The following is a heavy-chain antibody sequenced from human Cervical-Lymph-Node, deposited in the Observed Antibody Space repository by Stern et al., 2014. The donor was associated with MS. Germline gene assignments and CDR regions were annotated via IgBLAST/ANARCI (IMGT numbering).Heavy chain of an antibody. CDR2: ISGSGDST. CDR1: GFTFSTYA. J-gene: IGHJ4*02. CDR3: AISAITLVLVVKTGPRNFDY. Sequence: EMQLVESGGGLVQPGGSLRLSCAASGFTFSTYAMSWVRQAPGKGLEWVSAISGSGDSTYYADSVEGRFTISRDNSKNTLYLQMNSLRAEDTAVYYCAISAITLVLVVKTGPRNFDYWGQGTLVTVSS. D-gene: IGHD3-22*01. V-gene: IGHV3-23*04.